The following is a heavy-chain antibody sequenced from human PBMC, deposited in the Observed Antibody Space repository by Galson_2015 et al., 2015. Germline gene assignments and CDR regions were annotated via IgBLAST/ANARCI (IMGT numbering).Heavy chain of an antibody. D-gene: IGHD4-23*01. J-gene: IGHJ1*01. CDR3: ARGYGGDSGYFQH. Sequence: SLRLSCAASGLTFSDYYMSWIRQAPGKGLEWVSYISSSSSYTNYADSVKGRFTISRDNAKNSLYLQMNSLRAEDTAVYYCARGYGGDSGYFQHWGQGTLVTVSS. CDR2: ISSSSSYT. CDR1: GLTFSDYY. V-gene: IGHV3-11*05.